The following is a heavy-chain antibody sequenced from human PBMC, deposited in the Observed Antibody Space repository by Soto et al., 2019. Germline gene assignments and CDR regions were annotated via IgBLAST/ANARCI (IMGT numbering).Heavy chain of an antibody. D-gene: IGHD1-1*01. CDR2: YHSGGST. CDR3: VRSRQMESGNDYGLDV. V-gene: IGHV4-30-4*01. J-gene: IGHJ6*02. Sequence: QVQLQESGSGLVKPSQSLSLTCTVSGVSLNTADTWWSWIRQSPGKGLEFIGYYHSGGSTYYDASIRSRVIISADTSNCLFSLKLSSVTVADTAVYFCVRSRQMESGNDYGLDVWGQGTTVTVSS. CDR1: GVSLNTADTW.